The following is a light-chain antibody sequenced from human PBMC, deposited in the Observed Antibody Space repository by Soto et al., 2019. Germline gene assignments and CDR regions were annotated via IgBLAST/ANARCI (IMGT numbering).Light chain of an antibody. CDR1: QSVNNY. J-gene: IGKJ2*01. V-gene: IGKV1-39*01. Sequence: DIQVTQSPSSLSASVGDRVTVTCRRSQSVNNYLNWYQQKPGRAPKLLIYASTNLQSGVPTRFSGSGFGTYFSLTISSLQPEDFATYYCQQSYSSLYTFGQGTKLEIK. CDR2: AST. CDR3: QQSYSSLYT.